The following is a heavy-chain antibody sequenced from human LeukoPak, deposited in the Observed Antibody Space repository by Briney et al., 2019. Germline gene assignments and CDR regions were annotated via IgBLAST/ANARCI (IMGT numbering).Heavy chain of an antibody. CDR1: GFTFSDYY. Sequence: GGSLRLSCAASGFTFSDYYMNWIRQAPGKGLEWVSYISTTSSFTKYADSVKGRFTISRDNANKSLYLQMNSLRAEDTAVYYCARQVGSYDYWGQGTWSPSPQ. D-gene: IGHD2-2*03. V-gene: IGHV3-11*06. CDR3: ARQVGSYDY. J-gene: IGHJ4*02. CDR2: ISTTSSFT.